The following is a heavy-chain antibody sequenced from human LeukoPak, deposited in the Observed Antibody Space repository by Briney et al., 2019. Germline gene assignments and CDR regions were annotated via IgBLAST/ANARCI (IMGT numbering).Heavy chain of an antibody. J-gene: IGHJ4*02. Sequence: PGGSLRLSCAASGFTVSSNYMSWIRQAPGKGLEWVSYISSSSSYTNYADSVKGRFTISRDNAKNSLYLQMNSLRAEDTAVYYCARGDGPRYYFDYWGQGTLVTVSS. V-gene: IGHV3-11*06. CDR1: GFTVSSNY. CDR3: ARGDGPRYYFDY. D-gene: IGHD5-24*01. CDR2: ISSSSSYT.